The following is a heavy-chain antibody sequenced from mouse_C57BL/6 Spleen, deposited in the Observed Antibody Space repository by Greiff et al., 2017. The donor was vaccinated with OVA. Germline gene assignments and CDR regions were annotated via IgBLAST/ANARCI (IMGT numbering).Heavy chain of an antibody. CDR2: IWGDGST. D-gene: IGHD2-1*01. J-gene: IGHJ2*01. CDR1: GFSLTSYG. Sequence: VKLVESGPGLVAPSQSLSITCTVTGFSLTSYGVSWVRQPPGKGLEWLGVIWGDGSTNNHTAHISRLIISKDNSKTQVFLKLSSLPTDDAATYCCSKVRNFHYFDYWGQGTTLTVSS. V-gene: IGHV2-3*01. CDR3: SKVRNFHYFDY.